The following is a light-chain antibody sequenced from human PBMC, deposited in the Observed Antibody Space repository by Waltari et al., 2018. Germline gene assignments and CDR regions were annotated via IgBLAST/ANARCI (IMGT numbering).Light chain of an antibody. CDR1: SSNIGSNS. V-gene: IGLV1-47*01. CDR3: AAWDDSLSAVV. Sequence: QSVLTQPPSASGTPGQRVTISCSGSSSNIGSNSVYWYQHLPGTAPKLLIYDRKQRPSGVPDRFSGSKSGTSAALAISGLRSEDEADYYCAAWDDSLSAVVFGGGTKLTVL. J-gene: IGLJ2*01. CDR2: DRK.